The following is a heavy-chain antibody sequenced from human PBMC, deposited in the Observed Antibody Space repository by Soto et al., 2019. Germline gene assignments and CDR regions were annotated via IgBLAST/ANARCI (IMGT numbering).Heavy chain of an antibody. D-gene: IGHD3-22*01. CDR1: GYSFAGYW. Sequence: GESRKISCKGSGYSFAGYWITWVRQKPGKGLEWMGRIDPSDSQTYYSPSFRGHVTISVTKSITTVFLQWSSLRASDTAMYYCARQIYDSDTGPNFQYYFDSWAQGTPLTVSS. J-gene: IGHJ4*02. CDR3: ARQIYDSDTGPNFQYYFDS. CDR2: IDPSDSQT. V-gene: IGHV5-10-1*01.